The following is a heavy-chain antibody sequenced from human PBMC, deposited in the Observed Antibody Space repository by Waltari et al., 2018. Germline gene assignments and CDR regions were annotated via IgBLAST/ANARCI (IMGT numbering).Heavy chain of an antibody. V-gene: IGHV4-59*01. Sequence: QVQLQESGPGLVKPSETLSLTCTVSGGSISRYYWSWIRPPPGKGLEWIGYIYYSGSTNYNPSLKSRVTISVDTSKNQFSLKLSSVTAADTAVYYCARGINYYGSGSYLDYWGQGTLVTVSS. D-gene: IGHD3-10*01. CDR2: IYYSGST. J-gene: IGHJ4*02. CDR3: ARGINYYGSGSYLDY. CDR1: GGSISRYY.